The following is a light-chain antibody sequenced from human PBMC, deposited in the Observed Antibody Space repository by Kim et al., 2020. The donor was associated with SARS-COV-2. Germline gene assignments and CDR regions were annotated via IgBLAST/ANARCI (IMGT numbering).Light chain of an antibody. CDR2: YDS. V-gene: IGLV3-21*04. Sequence: APGKTARITCGGNNIGSKSVHWYQQKPGQAPVLVIYYDSDRSSGIPERFSGSNSGNTATLTISRVEAGDEADYYCQVWDSSSDHRQFGGGTQLTVL. CDR3: QVWDSSSDHRQ. CDR1: NIGSKS. J-gene: IGLJ2*01.